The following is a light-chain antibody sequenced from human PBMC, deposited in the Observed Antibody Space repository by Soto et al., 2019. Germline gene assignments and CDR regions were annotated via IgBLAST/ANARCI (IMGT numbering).Light chain of an antibody. V-gene: IGKV3-20*01. CDR1: QSVSIY. CDR3: QQHGISHIT. CDR2: GAS. Sequence: IVLTQSPATLSLSPGERAALSFRASQSVSIYLAWYQQTPGQAPRLLIYGASSRATGIPDRFSGSGSGTDFTLTISRLEPEDFAVYYCQQHGISHITFGQGTRLEIK. J-gene: IGKJ5*01.